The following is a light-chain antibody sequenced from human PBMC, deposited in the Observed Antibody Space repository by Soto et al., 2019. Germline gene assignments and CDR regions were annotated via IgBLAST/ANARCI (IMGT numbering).Light chain of an antibody. CDR3: QQLNSYQIT. CDR1: QGISSF. V-gene: IGKV1-9*01. CDR2: AAS. J-gene: IGKJ5*01. Sequence: IQLTQSPCSLSASVGDSVTITCRASQGISSFLAWYQQKPGKAPKLLIYAASTLQSGVQSRFSGRGSGTDFTLTISSLQPEDCATYFCQQLNSYQITFGQVKGLEI.